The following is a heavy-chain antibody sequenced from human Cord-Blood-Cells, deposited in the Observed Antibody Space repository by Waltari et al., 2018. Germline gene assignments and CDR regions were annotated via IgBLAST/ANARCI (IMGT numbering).Heavy chain of an antibody. CDR1: GSTFTSYD. V-gene: IGHV1-8*03. CDR3: ARVYSGYDWYFDL. J-gene: IGHJ2*01. D-gene: IGHD5-12*01. Sequence: QVQLVQSGAEVKKPGASVKVSCKASGSTFTSYDINWGRQATGQGLEWKGWMNPNSDNTGYAQKFQCIGTITRNTSISTAYMELSSLRSEDTAMYYCARVYSGYDWYFDLWGRGTLVTVSS. CDR2: MNPNSDNT.